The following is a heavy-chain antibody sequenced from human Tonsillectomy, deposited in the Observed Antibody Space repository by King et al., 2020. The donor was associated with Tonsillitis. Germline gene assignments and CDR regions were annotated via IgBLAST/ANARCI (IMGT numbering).Heavy chain of an antibody. V-gene: IGHV4-59*11. D-gene: IGHD2-15*01. CDR3: ARTVGAFDI. Sequence: VQLQESGPRLVKPSETLSLTCSVSGDSINNHYWSWIRQPPGKGLEWIGYVYYIENTDYNPSLKSRATISLDTSKNEFSLKLRSVTAADTAVYYCARTVGAFDIWGQGTMVTVS. J-gene: IGHJ3*02. CDR1: GDSINNHY. CDR2: VYYIENT.